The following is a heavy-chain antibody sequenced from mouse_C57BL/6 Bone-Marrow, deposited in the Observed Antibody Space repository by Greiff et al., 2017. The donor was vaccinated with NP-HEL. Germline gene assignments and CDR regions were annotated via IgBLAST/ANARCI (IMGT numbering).Heavy chain of an antibody. J-gene: IGHJ4*01. D-gene: IGHD1-1*01. Sequence: QVQLQQPGAELVKPGASVKLSCKASGYTFTSYWMHWVKQRPGRGLEWIGRIDPTSGGTKYHEKFKSKATLTVDKPSSTAYMQLSSLTCKESAVYYWAKRIYCSGMDYWGQGNSVTVSA. CDR1: GYTFTSYW. CDR2: IDPTSGGT. V-gene: IGHV1-72*01. CDR3: AKRIYCSGMDY.